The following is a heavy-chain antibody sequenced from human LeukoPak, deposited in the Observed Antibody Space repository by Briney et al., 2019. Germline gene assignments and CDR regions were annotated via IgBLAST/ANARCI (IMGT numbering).Heavy chain of an antibody. CDR1: GFTFDDYA. CDR3: AKDTGYYYDSSGSLQH. J-gene: IGHJ1*01. CDR2: ISWNSGSI. V-gene: IGHV3-9*01. Sequence: GRSLRLSCAASGFTFDDYAMHWVRQAPGKGLEWVSGISWNSGSIGYADSVKGRFTISRDNAKNSLYLQMNSLRAEDTALYYCAKDTGYYYDSSGSLQHWGQGTQVTVSS. D-gene: IGHD3-22*01.